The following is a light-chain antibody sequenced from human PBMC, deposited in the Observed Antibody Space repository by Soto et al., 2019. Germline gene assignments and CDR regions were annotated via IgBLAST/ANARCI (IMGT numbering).Light chain of an antibody. V-gene: IGLV1-40*01. CDR2: GNT. CDR1: GSNIGAGFD. J-gene: IGLJ2*01. CDR3: QSYDSSLRGSL. Sequence: QSVLTQPPSVSGAPGQRVTISCTGSGSNIGAGFDVHWFQQFPGTAPKLLIYGNTNRPSGVPDRFSGSNSGTSASLAITGLQAEDEADYYCQSYDSSLRGSLFGGGTKLTVL.